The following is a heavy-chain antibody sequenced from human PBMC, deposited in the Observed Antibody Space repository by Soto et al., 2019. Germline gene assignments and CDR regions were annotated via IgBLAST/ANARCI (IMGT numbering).Heavy chain of an antibody. D-gene: IGHD5-12*01. CDR3: AKDGGKDGYFGNWFDP. J-gene: IGHJ5*02. CDR2: ISAYNGNT. Sequence: KVSCKASGYTFTNYAISCVRQSPGQGLEWMGWISAYNGNTNYAQKFQGRITLTADESTTTVYMELSSLRSEDTAVYYCAKDGGKDGYFGNWFDPWGQGTQVTVSS. CDR1: GYTFTNYA. V-gene: IGHV1-18*01.